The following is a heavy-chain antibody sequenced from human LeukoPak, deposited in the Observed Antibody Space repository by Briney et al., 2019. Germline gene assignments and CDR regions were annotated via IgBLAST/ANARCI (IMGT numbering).Heavy chain of an antibody. J-gene: IGHJ4*02. CDR3: GRDPRLGIRGYTYGYFDN. V-gene: IGHV7-4-1*02. CDR1: GYTFSSHT. D-gene: IGHD5-18*01. CDR2: INTNTGNP. Sequence: ASVKVSCKTSGYTFSSHTISWVRQAPGQGLEWMGWINTNTGNPTYAQGFTGRYVFSVDTSVSTAYLQISGLKADDTAVYYCGRDPRLGIRGYTYGYFDNWGQGTLVTVSS.